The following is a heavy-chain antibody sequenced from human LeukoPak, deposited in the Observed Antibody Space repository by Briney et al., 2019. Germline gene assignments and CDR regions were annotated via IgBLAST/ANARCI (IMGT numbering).Heavy chain of an antibody. CDR2: IKQDGSEK. Sequence: GGSLRLSCAASGFSFSTYGMHWVRQAPGKGLEWVANIKQDGSEKYYVDSVKGRFTISRDNAKNSLYLQMNSLRAEDTAVYYCARDYYDYVWGSYRYTFDYWGQGTLVTVSS. J-gene: IGHJ4*02. CDR3: ARDYYDYVWGSYRYTFDY. V-gene: IGHV3-7*01. CDR1: GFSFSTYG. D-gene: IGHD3-16*02.